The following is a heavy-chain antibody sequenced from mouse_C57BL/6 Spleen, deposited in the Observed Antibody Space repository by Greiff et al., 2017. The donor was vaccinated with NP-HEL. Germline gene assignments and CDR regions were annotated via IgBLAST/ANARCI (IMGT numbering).Heavy chain of an antibody. D-gene: IGHD2-4*01. J-gene: IGHJ4*01. CDR3: ASLSYDDGSMDY. CDR1: GFTFSSYT. Sequence: EVMLVESGGGLVKPGGSLKLSCAASGFTFSSYTMSWVRQTPEKRLEWVATISGGGGNTYYPDSVKGRFTISRDNAKNTLYLQMVSLRSEDSALYYCASLSYDDGSMDYWGQGTSVTVSS. CDR2: ISGGGGNT. V-gene: IGHV5-9*01.